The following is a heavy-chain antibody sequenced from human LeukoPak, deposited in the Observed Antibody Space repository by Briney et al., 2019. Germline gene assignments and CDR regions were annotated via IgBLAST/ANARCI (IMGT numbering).Heavy chain of an antibody. J-gene: IGHJ4*02. CDR2: ISCSGST. CDR3: ARHGSSYSFDC. D-gene: IGHD6-13*01. V-gene: IGHV4-59*08. Sequence: PSETLSLTCTVSGGSIITYYWSWIRQPPGKGLEWIDYISCSGSTNYNPSLKSRVTMSVDTSKNQFSLRLSSVTAADTAVYYCARHGSSYSFDCWGQGTLVTVSS. CDR1: GGSIITYY.